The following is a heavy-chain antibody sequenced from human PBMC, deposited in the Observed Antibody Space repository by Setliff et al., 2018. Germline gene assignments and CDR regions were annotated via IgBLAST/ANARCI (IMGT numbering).Heavy chain of an antibody. J-gene: IGHJ4*02. Sequence: ASVKVSCKTSGYPFTDYYTHWVRQAPGQGLEWMGRINPNSGATNFAQKFQGRVTMTRDTSISTAYMDLSRLRSDDTAVYYCARDLYNSGSDYWGQGTLVTVST. V-gene: IGHV1-2*06. CDR1: GYPFTDYY. CDR2: INPNSGAT. D-gene: IGHD6-25*01. CDR3: ARDLYNSGSDY.